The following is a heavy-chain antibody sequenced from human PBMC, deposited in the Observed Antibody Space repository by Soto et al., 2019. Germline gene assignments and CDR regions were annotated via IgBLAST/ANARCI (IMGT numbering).Heavy chain of an antibody. Sequence: ASVKVSCKASGYIFTTYGITWVRQAPGQGLEWMGSISTNNGNTDHARPFKDRITMTADTSTNAAYMEVRSLRSDDTAVYYCARYSNGGNAADFDFWGQGTPVTVS. J-gene: IGHJ4*02. D-gene: IGHD2-15*01. CDR2: ISTNNGNT. CDR3: ARYSNGGNAADFDF. V-gene: IGHV1-18*01. CDR1: GYIFTTYG.